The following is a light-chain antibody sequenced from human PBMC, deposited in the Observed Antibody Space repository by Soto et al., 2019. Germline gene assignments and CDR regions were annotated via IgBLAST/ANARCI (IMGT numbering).Light chain of an antibody. V-gene: IGLV2-23*01. Sequence: QYALTQPASVSGSPGQSITISCTGVSNDVGSHNLVSWYQQHPGKAPKVIIYEGSKRPSGVSNRFSGSRPGNTASLTISGLQAEDEAHYYCSSYAGSSTHVVFGGGTKLTVL. CDR3: SSYAGSSTHVV. CDR1: SNDVGSHNL. CDR2: EGS. J-gene: IGLJ2*01.